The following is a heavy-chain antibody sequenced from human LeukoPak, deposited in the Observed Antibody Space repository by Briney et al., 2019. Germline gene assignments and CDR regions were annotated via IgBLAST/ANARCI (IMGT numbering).Heavy chain of an antibody. V-gene: IGHV4-59*01. D-gene: IGHD3-10*01. CDR1: GGSLSNYY. J-gene: IGHJ5*02. CDR3: ARGPPGGQFDP. CDR2: IYYSGIT. Sequence: SETLSLTCTVSGGSLSNYYCSWIRQPPGRGLKWIVYIYYSGITNYTPSLKSRVTISVDTSNNQFSLKLSSVTAADTAVYYCARGPPGGQFDPWGQGTLVTVSS.